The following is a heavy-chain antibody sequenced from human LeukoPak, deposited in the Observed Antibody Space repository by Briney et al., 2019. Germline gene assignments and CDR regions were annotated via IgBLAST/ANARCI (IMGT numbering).Heavy chain of an antibody. CDR3: ASHYQTTGYFAFDN. CDR1: GYSFTDYW. J-gene: IGHJ4*02. CDR2: IWPGHSNV. D-gene: IGHD3-9*01. V-gene: IGHV5-51*01. Sequence: GESLKIPCKGSGYSFTDYWIAWVRQMPGKGLEWMGIIWPGHSNVIYSPSFQGQVSVSADTSLSTAFLQWSSLTASDTAIYYCASHYQTTGYFAFDNWGQGTLVTVSS.